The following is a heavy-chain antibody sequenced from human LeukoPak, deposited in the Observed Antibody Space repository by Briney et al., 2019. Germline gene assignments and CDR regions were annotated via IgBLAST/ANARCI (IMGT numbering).Heavy chain of an antibody. V-gene: IGHV4-59*08. Sequence: SETLSLTCTVSGGSISSYYWSWIRQPPGKGLEWIGYIYYSGSTNYNPSLKSRVTISVDTSKNQFSLKLSSVTAADTAVYYCARSDYDFWSGYYIPHFDYWGQGTLVTVSS. D-gene: IGHD3-3*01. J-gene: IGHJ4*02. CDR2: IYYSGST. CDR1: GGSISSYY. CDR3: ARSDYDFWSGYYIPHFDY.